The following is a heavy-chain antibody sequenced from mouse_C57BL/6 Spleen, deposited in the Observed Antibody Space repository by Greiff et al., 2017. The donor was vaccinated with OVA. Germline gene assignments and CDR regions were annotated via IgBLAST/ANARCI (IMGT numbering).Heavy chain of an antibody. CDR2: IHPNSGST. V-gene: IGHV1-64*01. J-gene: IGHJ1*03. CDR1: GYTFTSYW. Sequence: VQLQQPGAELVKPGASVKLSCKASGYTFTSYWMHWVKQRPGQGLEWIGMIHPNSGSTNYNEKFKSKATLTVDKSSSTAYMQLSSLTSEDSAVYYCARRPTGWYFDVWGTGTTVTVSS. CDR3: ARRPTGWYFDV.